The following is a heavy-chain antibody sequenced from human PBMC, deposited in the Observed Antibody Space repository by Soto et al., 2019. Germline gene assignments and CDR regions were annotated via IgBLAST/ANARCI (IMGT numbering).Heavy chain of an antibody. Sequence: LRLSCLVSGFTVNTNYMYWVRQAPGRGLEWVSAMYSGGDIHHADSVKGRFTISRDTSENTLYLRMDKLRVEDTAVYFCVSRIPSWVFDYWGQGTLVTVSS. CDR3: VSRIPSWVFDY. D-gene: IGHD3-16*01. J-gene: IGHJ4*01. CDR1: GFTVNTNY. V-gene: IGHV3-53*01. CDR2: MYSGGDI.